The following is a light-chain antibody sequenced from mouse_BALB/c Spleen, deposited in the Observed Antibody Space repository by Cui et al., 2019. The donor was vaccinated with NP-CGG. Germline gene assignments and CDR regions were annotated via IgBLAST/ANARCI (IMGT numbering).Light chain of an antibody. CDR1: TGAVTTSNY. CDR2: GTN. CDR3: ALWYSNHWV. Sequence: QAVVTQESAPTTSPGETVTFTCRSSTGAVTTSNYANWVQEQPDHLFTGLIGGTNNRAPGVPARFSGSLIVDKAALTITGAQTEDETIYFCALWYSNHWVFGGGTKLTVL. V-gene: IGLV1*01. J-gene: IGLJ1*01.